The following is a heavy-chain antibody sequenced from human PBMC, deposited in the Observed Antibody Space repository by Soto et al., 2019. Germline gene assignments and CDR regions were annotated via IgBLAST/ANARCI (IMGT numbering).Heavy chain of an antibody. CDR2: ISYDGSNK. CDR1: GFTFSSYA. Sequence: PGGSLRLSCAASGFTFSSYAMHWVRQAPGKGLEWVAVISYDGSNKYYADSVKGRFTISRDNSKNTLYLQMNSLRAEDTAVYYCARDPYDFWSGPQDYYYYYMDVSGKGTTVTVSS. V-gene: IGHV3-30-3*01. J-gene: IGHJ6*03. CDR3: ARDPYDFWSGPQDYYYYYMDV. D-gene: IGHD3-3*01.